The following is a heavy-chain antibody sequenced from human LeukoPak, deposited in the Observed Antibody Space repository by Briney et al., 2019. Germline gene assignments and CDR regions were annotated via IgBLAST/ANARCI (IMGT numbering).Heavy chain of an antibody. CDR3: ARTSAAGDEYFQH. Sequence: GASVKVSCKASGYTFTSYGISWVRQAPGQGLEWMGWISAYNGNTNYAQKLQGRVTMATDTSTSTAHMELRSLRSDDTAVYYCARTSAAGDEYFQHWGQGTLVTVS. CDR2: ISAYNGNT. CDR1: GYTFTSYG. J-gene: IGHJ1*01. D-gene: IGHD2-21*02. V-gene: IGHV1-18*01.